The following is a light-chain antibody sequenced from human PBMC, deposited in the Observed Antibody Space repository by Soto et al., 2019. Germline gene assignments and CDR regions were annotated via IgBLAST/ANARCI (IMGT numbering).Light chain of an antibody. CDR3: CSYAGSYTL. Sequence: QSALTQPRSVSGSPGQSVTISCTGTSTDVGGYNYVSWYQQHPDNAPKLIIYDVGERPSGVSDRFSGSKSGNTASLTISGIQAEDEADYYCCSYAGSYTLFGGGTKLTVL. CDR2: DVG. J-gene: IGLJ3*02. V-gene: IGLV2-11*01. CDR1: STDVGGYNY.